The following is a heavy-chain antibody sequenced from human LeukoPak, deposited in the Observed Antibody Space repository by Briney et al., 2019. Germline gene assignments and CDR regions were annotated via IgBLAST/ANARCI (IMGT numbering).Heavy chain of an antibody. CDR2: INHSGTT. CDR3: ARRRGQGSGSYFHYYYYGMDV. V-gene: IGHV4-4*02. J-gene: IGHJ6*02. D-gene: IGHD3-10*01. Sequence: PSGTLSLTCGVSGGSISSTNWWSWIRQPPGEGLEWIGEINHSGTTNYNPSLKSRVTISIDTSKNQFSLKLSSVTAADTAVYSCARRRGQGSGSYFHYYYYGMDVWGQGTTVTVSS. CDR1: GGSISSTNW.